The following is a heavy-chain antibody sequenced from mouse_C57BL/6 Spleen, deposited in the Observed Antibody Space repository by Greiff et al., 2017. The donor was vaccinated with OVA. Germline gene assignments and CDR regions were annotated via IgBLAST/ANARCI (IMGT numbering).Heavy chain of an antibody. Sequence: VQLQQSGPGLVQPSQSLSITCTVSGFSLTSYGVHWVRQSPGKGLEWLGVIWRGGSTDYNAAFISRLSISKDNTKSQVFFKMNSLQADDTAIYYCARKGTYSNLGFGVWGTGTTVTVSS. CDR2: IWRGGST. J-gene: IGHJ1*03. CDR3: ARKGTYSNLGFGV. V-gene: IGHV2-2*01. CDR1: GFSLTSYG. D-gene: IGHD2-5*01.